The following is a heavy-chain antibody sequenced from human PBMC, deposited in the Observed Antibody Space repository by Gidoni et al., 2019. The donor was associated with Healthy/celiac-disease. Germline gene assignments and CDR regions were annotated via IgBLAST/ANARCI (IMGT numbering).Heavy chain of an antibody. V-gene: IGHV3-9*01. CDR2: ISWNSGSI. D-gene: IGHD3-10*01. CDR1: GFTFDVYA. Sequence: EVQLVESGGGLVQPGRSLRLSCAASGFTFDVYAMHWVRQAPGKGLEWVSGISWNSGSIGYADSVKGRFTISRDNAKNSLYLQMNSLRAEDTALYYCAKGLVRGALNYYGMDVWGQGTTVTVSS. J-gene: IGHJ6*02. CDR3: AKGLVRGALNYYGMDV.